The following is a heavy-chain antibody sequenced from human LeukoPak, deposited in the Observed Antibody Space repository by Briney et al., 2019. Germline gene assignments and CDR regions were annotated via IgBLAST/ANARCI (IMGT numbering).Heavy chain of an antibody. D-gene: IGHD3-10*01. CDR3: ARQNGSGSYYTFDY. CDR1: GGSISSGDYY. V-gene: IGHV4-61*08. CDR2: IYYSGST. Sequence: PSQTLSLTCTVSGGSISSGDYYWSWIRQPPGKGLEWIGYIYYSGSTNYNPSLKSRVTISVDTSKNQFSLKLSSVTAADTAVYYCARQNGSGSYYTFDYWGQGTLVTVSS. J-gene: IGHJ4*02.